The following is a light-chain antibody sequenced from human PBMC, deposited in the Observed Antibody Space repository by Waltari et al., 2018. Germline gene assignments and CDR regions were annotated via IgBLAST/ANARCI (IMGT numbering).Light chain of an antibody. CDR3: QSYDTSLSVV. CDR2: GSS. J-gene: IGLJ3*02. Sequence: QSVLTQPPSVSGAPGQRVTIPCTGRGSNLGAGYDVHWYQPLPRAAPKLLIYGSSTRPLGVPDRFFGSTSGTSASLAITGLQAEDEADYYCQSYDTSLSVVFGGGTKLTVL. CDR1: GSNLGAGYD. V-gene: IGLV1-40*01.